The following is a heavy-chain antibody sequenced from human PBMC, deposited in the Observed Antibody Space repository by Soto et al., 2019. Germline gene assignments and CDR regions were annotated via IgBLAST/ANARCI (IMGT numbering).Heavy chain of an antibody. J-gene: IGHJ4*02. D-gene: IGHD5-18*01. CDR2: INPNSGGT. CDR1: GYTFTGYY. CDR3: GRGVSDTAMVTWYDY. V-gene: IGHV1-2*04. Sequence: GASVKVSCKASGYTFTGYYMHWVRQAPGQGLEWMGWINPNSGGTNYAQKFQGWVTMTRDTSISTAYMELSRLRSDDTAVYYCGRGVSDTAMVTWYDYWGQGTLVTVSS.